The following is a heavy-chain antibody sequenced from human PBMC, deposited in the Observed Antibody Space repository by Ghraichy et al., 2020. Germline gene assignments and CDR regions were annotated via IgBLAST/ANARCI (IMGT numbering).Heavy chain of an antibody. V-gene: IGHV3-21*01. CDR1: GFTFSSYS. D-gene: IGHD3-22*01. CDR3: ARGSLYITMIVVVGDAFDI. Sequence: GGSLRFSCAASGFTFSSYSMNWVRQAPGKGLEWVSSISSSSSYIYYADSVKGRFTISRDNAKNSLYLQMNSLRAEDTAVYYCARGSLYITMIVVVGDAFDIWGQGTMVTVSS. CDR2: ISSSSSYI. J-gene: IGHJ3*02.